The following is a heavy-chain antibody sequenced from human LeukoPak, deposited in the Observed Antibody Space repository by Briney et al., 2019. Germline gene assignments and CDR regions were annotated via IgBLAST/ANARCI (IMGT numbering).Heavy chain of an antibody. J-gene: IGHJ4*02. CDR3: EIWGDRFFLGAPGGYFDY. CDR1: GFTFISYA. V-gene: IGHV3-30*04. CDR2: ISSDGSNK. D-gene: IGHD6-6*01. Sequence: PGGSLRLYCAASGFTFISYALLRDRQTPGKGLEWLAVISSDGSNKYYTDSERGRFTISRDNSKNTQYLQMNSLRPRDTGVYYCEIWGDRFFLGAPGGYFDYWGQGTLVTVSS.